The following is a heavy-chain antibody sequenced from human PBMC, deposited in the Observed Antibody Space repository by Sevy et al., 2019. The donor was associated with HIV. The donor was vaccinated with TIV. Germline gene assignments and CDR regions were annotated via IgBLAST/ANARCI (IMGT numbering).Heavy chain of an antibody. CDR1: GYTLTDLS. CDR3: ATVDGGSYCFDY. CDR2: FDPEDGET. Sequence: ASVKVSCKVSGYTLTDLSMHWVRQAPGKGLEWMGGFDPEDGETIYAQKFQGRVTMTEDTSTDTAYMELSSLRSEDTAVYYCATVDGGSYCFDYWGQGTLVTVSS. J-gene: IGHJ4*02. D-gene: IGHD1-26*01. V-gene: IGHV1-24*01.